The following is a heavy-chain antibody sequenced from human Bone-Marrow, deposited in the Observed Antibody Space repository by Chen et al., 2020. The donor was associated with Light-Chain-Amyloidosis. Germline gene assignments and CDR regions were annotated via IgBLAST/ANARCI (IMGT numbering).Heavy chain of an antibody. V-gene: IGHV3-23*04. CDR1: GFNFSSFG. CDR3: TRNGGYFDS. J-gene: IGHJ4*02. D-gene: IGHD3-10*01. Sequence: EVQLVESGGGLVQPGGSLRLSCATSGFNFSSFGMSWVRQAPGKGLEWVSTVSGSTVSTYYAGAVKGRFIISRDNSKSTLYLQMNSLRAGDTAVYFCTRNGGYFDSWGPGSL. CDR2: VSGSTVST.